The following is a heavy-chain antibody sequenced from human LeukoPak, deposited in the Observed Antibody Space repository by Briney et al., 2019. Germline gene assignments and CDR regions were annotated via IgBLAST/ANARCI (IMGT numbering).Heavy chain of an antibody. CDR1: GFTFSSYS. V-gene: IGHV3-21*01. CDR2: ISSSSSYI. CDR3: ARDETPYY. J-gene: IGHJ4*02. Sequence: PGGSLRLSCAASGFTFSSYSMNWVRQAPGKGLEWVSSISSSSSYIYYADSAKGRFTISRDNAKNSLSLQMNSLRAVDTAVYYCARDETPYYWGQGTLVTVSS. D-gene: IGHD4-23*01.